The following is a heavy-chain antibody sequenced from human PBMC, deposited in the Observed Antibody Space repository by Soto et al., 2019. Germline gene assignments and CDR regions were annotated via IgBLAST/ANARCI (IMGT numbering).Heavy chain of an antibody. CDR2: ISAYNGNT. Sequence: ASVKVSCKASGYTFTNYAISWVRQAPGQGLEWMGWISAYNGNTNYAQKVQGRVTMTTDTSTSTAYMELRSLRSDDTAVYYCARGVGSGSYYNQYNWFDPWGQGTLVTVSS. CDR3: ARGVGSGSYYNQYNWFDP. D-gene: IGHD3-10*01. J-gene: IGHJ5*02. CDR1: GYTFTNYA. V-gene: IGHV1-18*01.